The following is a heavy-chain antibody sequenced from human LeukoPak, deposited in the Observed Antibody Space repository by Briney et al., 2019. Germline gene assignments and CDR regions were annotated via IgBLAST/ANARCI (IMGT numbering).Heavy chain of an antibody. V-gene: IGHV3-11*04. J-gene: IGHJ4*02. Sequence: PGGSLRLSCAASGFTFNDYYMRWIRQAPGKGLVWVLYISSSGSTIYYTDSVKGRFTIYRNNAKNSLYLQMNSLSVEDTAVYCCARDHPIGYSYGYDFDIGGQGALVTVSS. D-gene: IGHD5-18*01. CDR2: ISSSGSTI. CDR1: GFTFNDYY. CDR3: ARDHPIGYSYGYDFDI.